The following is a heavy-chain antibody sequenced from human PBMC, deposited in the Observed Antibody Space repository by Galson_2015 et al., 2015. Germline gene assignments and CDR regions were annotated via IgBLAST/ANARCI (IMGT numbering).Heavy chain of an antibody. Sequence: SLRLSCAASGFTFSSYGLHWVRQAPGKGLGWVSSISSSSSYIYYADSVKGRFTISRDNAKNSLYLQMNSLRAEDTAVYYCARAWYCSSTSCPPDGMDVWGQGTTVTVSS. V-gene: IGHV3-21*04. CDR3: ARAWYCSSTSCPPDGMDV. J-gene: IGHJ6*02. CDR2: ISSSSSYI. CDR1: GFTFSSYG. D-gene: IGHD2-2*01.